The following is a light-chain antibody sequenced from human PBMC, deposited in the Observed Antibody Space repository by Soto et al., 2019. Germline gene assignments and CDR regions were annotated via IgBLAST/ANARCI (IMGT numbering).Light chain of an antibody. CDR1: SSDVGAYNY. Sequence: QSVLTQPDSVSGSPGQSITISCTGTSSDVGAYNYVSWFQQHPGKAPTLIISEVSNRPSGVSNRFSGSKSGNAASLTISGLQAEDEADYFCFSFTTDWTHVFGTGTKVTVL. J-gene: IGLJ1*01. CDR2: EVS. CDR3: FSFTTDWTHV. V-gene: IGLV2-14*01.